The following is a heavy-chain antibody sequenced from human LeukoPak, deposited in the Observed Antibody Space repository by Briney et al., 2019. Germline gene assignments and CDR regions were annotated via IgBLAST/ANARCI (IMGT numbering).Heavy chain of an antibody. CDR2: ISGSGGST. V-gene: IGHV3-23*01. J-gene: IGHJ4*02. CDR3: AKGSRGSCSRTYCYPFDY. D-gene: IGHD2-2*01. CDR1: GFTFSSYA. Sequence: GGSLRLSCGGSGFTFSSYAMSWVHQAPGNGLEWVSAISGSGGSTYYADSVKGRFTISRDNSKNTLYLQMNRLRAEDTAVYYCAKGSRGSCSRTYCYPFDYWGQGTLVTVSS.